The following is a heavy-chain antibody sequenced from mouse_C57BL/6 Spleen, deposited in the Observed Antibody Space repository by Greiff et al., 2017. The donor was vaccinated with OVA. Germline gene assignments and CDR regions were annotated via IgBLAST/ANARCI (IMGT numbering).Heavy chain of an antibody. D-gene: IGHD2-2*01. CDR2: IDPETGGT. CDR1: GYTFTDYE. J-gene: IGHJ3*01. V-gene: IGHV1-15*01. Sequence: QVQLQQSGAELVRPGASVTLSCKASGYTFTDYEMHWVKQTPVHGLEWIGAIDPETGGTAYNQKFKGKAILTADKSSSTAYMELRSLTSEDSAVYYCTRSTMVPRDAYWGQGTLVTVSA. CDR3: TRSTMVPRDAY.